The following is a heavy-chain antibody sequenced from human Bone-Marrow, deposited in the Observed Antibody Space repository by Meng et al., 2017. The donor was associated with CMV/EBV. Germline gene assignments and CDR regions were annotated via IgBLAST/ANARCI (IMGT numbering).Heavy chain of an antibody. Sequence: SETLSLTCTVSGGSISSSSYYWGWIRQPPGKGLEWIGSIYYSGSTYYNPSLKSRVTISVDTSKNQFSLKLSSVTAADTAVYYCARGGITVVRKTIDPWGQGTLVTVSS. V-gene: IGHV4-39*01. CDR3: ARGGITVVRKTIDP. D-gene: IGHD3-10*01. CDR1: GGSISSSSYY. J-gene: IGHJ5*02. CDR2: IYYSGST.